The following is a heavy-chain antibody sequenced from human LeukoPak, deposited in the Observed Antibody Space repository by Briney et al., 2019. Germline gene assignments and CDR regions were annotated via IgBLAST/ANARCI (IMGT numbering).Heavy chain of an antibody. CDR2: INSDGSST. J-gene: IGHJ4*02. Sequence: GGSLRLSCAASGFTFSGYWMHWVRQAPGKGLVWVSRINSDGSSTSYADSVKGRFTISRDNAKNTLYLQMNSLRAEDTAVYCCARGDYVWGSYRLYYFHYWGQGTLVTVSS. D-gene: IGHD3-16*02. CDR3: ARGDYVWGSYRLYYFHY. V-gene: IGHV3-74*01. CDR1: GFTFSGYW.